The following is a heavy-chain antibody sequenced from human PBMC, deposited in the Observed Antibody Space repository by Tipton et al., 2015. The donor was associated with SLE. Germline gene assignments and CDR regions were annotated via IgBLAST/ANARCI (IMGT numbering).Heavy chain of an antibody. D-gene: IGHD4-17*01. CDR2: FYIGGSA. Sequence: SLRLSCAASGFTFSNYAMGWVRQAPGKGLGWVSVFYIGGSAYYADSVKGRFTISRDNSKNTLYLQMNSLRADDTAVYYCAKGGLDYGDYSGVYFQHWGQGTLVTVSS. CDR1: GFTFSNYA. J-gene: IGHJ1*01. CDR3: AKGGLDYGDYSGVYFQH. V-gene: IGHV3-23*03.